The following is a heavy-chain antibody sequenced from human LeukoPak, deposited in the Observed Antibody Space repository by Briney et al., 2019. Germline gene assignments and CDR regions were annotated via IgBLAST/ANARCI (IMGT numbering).Heavy chain of an antibody. CDR2: ITGSAGST. J-gene: IGHJ3*02. D-gene: IGHD1-26*01. V-gene: IGHV3-23*01. CDR1: GFTFGDYA. Sequence: PGRSLRLSCTASGFTFGDYAMSWVRQAPGKGLEWVSVITGSAGSTYYADSVKGRFTISRDNSKNTLYLQMDSLRAEDTGVYYCARDRAGSFNDAFDIWGQGTMVTVSS. CDR3: ARDRAGSFNDAFDI.